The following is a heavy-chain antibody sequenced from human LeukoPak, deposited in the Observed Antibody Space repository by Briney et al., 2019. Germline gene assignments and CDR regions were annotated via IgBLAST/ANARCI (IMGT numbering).Heavy chain of an antibody. CDR1: GLTLSSCA. V-gene: IGHV3-23*01. CDR2: ISISGDT. J-gene: IGHJ4*03. CDR3: AKELRPNDY. Sequence: HPGGSLRLSCAASGLTLSSCAMSWVRQAPGKGLEWVSSISISGDTYYADSVKGRFTLSRDNSMDTLYLQMNSLRVEDTAVYYCAKELRPNDYWGQGTLVTVSS. D-gene: IGHD2-15*01.